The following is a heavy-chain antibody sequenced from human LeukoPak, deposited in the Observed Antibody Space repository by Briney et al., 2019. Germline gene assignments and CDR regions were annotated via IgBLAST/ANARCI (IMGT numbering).Heavy chain of an antibody. D-gene: IGHD1-26*01. V-gene: IGHV5-51*01. CDR1: GYSFNTHW. J-gene: IGHJ4*02. CDR2: IYPDDSDT. Sequence: GESLKISCKVSGYSFNTHWIAWVRQMPGKGLEWMWIIYPDDSDTKYSPSFQGQVTISADKSTNTAHLQWSSLKASDSAIYYCARVKIIVGAYDYWGQGTLVTVSS. CDR3: ARVKIIVGAYDY.